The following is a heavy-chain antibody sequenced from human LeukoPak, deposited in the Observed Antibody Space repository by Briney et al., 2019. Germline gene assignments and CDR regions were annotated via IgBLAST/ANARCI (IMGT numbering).Heavy chain of an antibody. V-gene: IGHV3-30*02. Sequence: GGSLRLSCAASGFTFGSYGKHWVRQAPGKGLECVAFIRYDGSNKYYADSVKGRFTISRDNSKNTLYLQMNSLRAEDTAVYYCAKDHPPYQLLYRELDYWGQGTLVTVSS. CDR1: GFTFGSYG. J-gene: IGHJ4*02. D-gene: IGHD2-2*02. CDR2: IRYDGSNK. CDR3: AKDHPPYQLLYRELDY.